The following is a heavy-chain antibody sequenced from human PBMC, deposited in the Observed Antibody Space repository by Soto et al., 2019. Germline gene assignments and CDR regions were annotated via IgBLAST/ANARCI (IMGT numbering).Heavy chain of an antibody. J-gene: IGHJ4*02. CDR1: GFSFSSYW. V-gene: IGHV3-7*03. Sequence: EVQLLESGGGLVQPGGSLRLSCAASGFSFSSYWMSWVRQAPGKGLEWVTTIKQDESEKYYVDSVKGRFTVSRDNAENSLYLQMNSLRAEDTAVYYCARGDYFDRRFDYWGQGTLVAVSS. CDR2: IKQDESEK. CDR3: ARGDYFDRRFDY. D-gene: IGHD3-22*01.